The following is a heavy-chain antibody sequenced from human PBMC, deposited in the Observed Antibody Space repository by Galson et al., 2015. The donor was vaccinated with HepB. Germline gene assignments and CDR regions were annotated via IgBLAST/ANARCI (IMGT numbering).Heavy chain of an antibody. J-gene: IGHJ3*02. CDR2: MNPNSGNT. V-gene: IGHV1-8*01. D-gene: IGHD6-19*01. CDR3: ARGTPPPVAAQEGDAFDI. CDR1: GYTFTSYD. Sequence: SVKVSCKASGYTFTSYDINWVRQATGQGLEWMGWMNPNSGNTGYAQKFQGRVTMTRNTSISTAYMELSSLRSEDTAVYYCARGTPPPVAAQEGDAFDIWGQGTMVTVSS.